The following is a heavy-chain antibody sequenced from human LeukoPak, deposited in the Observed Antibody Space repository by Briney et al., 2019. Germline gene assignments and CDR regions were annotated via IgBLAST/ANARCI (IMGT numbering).Heavy chain of an antibody. Sequence: GESLKISCKGSGYSFTSYWIGWVRQMPGKGLEWMGIIYPGDSDTRYSPSFQGQVTISADKSISTAYLQWSSLKASDTAMYYCARAKVEMATISAFDIWGQGTMVTVSS. CDR1: GYSFTSYW. CDR2: IYPGDSDT. J-gene: IGHJ3*02. V-gene: IGHV5-51*01. D-gene: IGHD5-24*01. CDR3: ARAKVEMATISAFDI.